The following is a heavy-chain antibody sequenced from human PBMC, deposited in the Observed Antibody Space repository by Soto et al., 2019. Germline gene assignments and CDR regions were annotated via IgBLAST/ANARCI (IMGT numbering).Heavy chain of an antibody. CDR1: GFTFSDYY. J-gene: IGHJ6*02. CDR3: ARKLREWELQTLPTGYYYGMDV. D-gene: IGHD1-26*01. V-gene: IGHV3-11*06. CDR2: ISSSSSYT. Sequence: PGGSLRLSCAASGFTFSDYYMSWIRQAPGKGLEWVSYISSSSSYTNYADSVKGRFTISRDNAKNSLYLQMNSLRAEDTAVYYCARKLREWELQTLPTGYYYGMDVWGQGTKVTVSS.